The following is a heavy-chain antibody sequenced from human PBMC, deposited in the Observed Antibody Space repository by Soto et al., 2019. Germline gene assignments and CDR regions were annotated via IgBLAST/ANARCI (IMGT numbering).Heavy chain of an antibody. D-gene: IGHD2-2*01. Sequence: PGGSLRLSCVGSGFTFSSNWMTWVRQAPGKGLEWVGNIRQDGSEKNYVDSVKGRFTISRDNAKNSLYLQMNSLRAEDTAVYYCAREIVVARGASYFDYWGPGTLVT. V-gene: IGHV3-7*04. CDR2: IRQDGSEK. J-gene: IGHJ4*01. CDR3: AREIVVARGASYFDY. CDR1: GFTFSSNW.